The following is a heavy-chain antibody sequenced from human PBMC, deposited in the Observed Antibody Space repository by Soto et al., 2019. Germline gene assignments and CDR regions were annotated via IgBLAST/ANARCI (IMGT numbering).Heavy chain of an antibody. D-gene: IGHD3-22*01. V-gene: IGHV3-30*18. CDR1: GFTFSSYG. CDR3: AKDASSGYYRFDY. CDR2: ISYDGSNK. J-gene: IGHJ4*02. Sequence: GGSLRLSCAASGFTFSSYGMHWVRQAPGKGLEWVAVISYDGSNKYYADSVKGRFTISRDNSKNTLYLQMNSLRAEDTAVYYCAKDASSGYYRFDYWGQGTLISVSS.